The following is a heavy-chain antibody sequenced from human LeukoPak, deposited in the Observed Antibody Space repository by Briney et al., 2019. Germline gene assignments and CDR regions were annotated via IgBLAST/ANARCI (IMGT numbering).Heavy chain of an antibody. D-gene: IGHD6-19*01. CDR1: GFTFSSYG. J-gene: IGHJ4*02. CDR3: AKQGIAVADY. V-gene: IGHV3-30*18. CDR2: ISYDGSNK. Sequence: GSLRLSCAASGFTFSSYGMHWVRQAPGKGLEWVAVISYDGSNKYYADSVKGRFTISRDNSKNTLYLQMNSLRAEDTAVYYCAKQGIAVADYWGQGTLVTVSS.